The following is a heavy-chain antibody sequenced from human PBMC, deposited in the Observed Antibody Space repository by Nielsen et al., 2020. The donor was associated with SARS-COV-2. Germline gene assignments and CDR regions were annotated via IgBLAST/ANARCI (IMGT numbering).Heavy chain of an antibody. CDR2: ISWNSGSI. CDR1: GFTFDDYA. D-gene: IGHD3-16*01. V-gene: IGHV3-9*01. Sequence: SLKISCAASGFTFDDYAMHWVRQAPGKGLEWVSGISWNSGSIGYADSVKGRFTISRDNAKNSLYLQMNSLRAEDTAVYYCARDLALGGAAANDYWGQGTLVTVSS. CDR3: ARDLALGGAAANDY. J-gene: IGHJ4*02.